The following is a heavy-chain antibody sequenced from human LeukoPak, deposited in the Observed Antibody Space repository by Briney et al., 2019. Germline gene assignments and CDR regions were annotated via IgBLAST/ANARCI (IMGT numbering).Heavy chain of an antibody. J-gene: IGHJ4*02. CDR3: ASSNYYDSSGYFFDY. CDR1: GVSISSGGYS. Sequence: SQTLSLTCAVSGVSISSGGYSWSWIRQPPGKGLEWIGYIYHSGSTYYNPSLKSRVTISVDRSKNQFSLKLSSVTAADTAVYYCASSNYYDSSGYFFDYWGQGTLVTVSS. CDR2: IYHSGST. V-gene: IGHV4-30-2*01. D-gene: IGHD3-22*01.